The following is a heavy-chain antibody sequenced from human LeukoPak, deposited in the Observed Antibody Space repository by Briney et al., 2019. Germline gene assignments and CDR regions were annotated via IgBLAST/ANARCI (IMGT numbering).Heavy chain of an antibody. Sequence: PGGSLRLSCAASAFTLSNYSMNWVRQAPGKGLEWVANINQDESVKYYVDSVKGRFTISRDNARNSLYLQMNSLRAEDTAVYYCARDSGSYGDQTFDYWGQGTLVTVSS. V-gene: IGHV3-7*01. CDR1: AFTLSNYS. J-gene: IGHJ4*02. CDR2: INQDESVK. CDR3: ARDSGSYGDQTFDY. D-gene: IGHD1-26*01.